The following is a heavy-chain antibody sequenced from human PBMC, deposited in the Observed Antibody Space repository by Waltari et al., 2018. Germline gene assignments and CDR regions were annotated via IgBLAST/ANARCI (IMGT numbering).Heavy chain of an antibody. CDR3: ATHSEPYGGKLYDY. D-gene: IGHD4-17*01. CDR1: GYTLTSYA. V-gene: IGHV1-3*01. CDR2: IHRGNCNT. Sequence: QVQLVQSGAEVKKPGASVKVSCKASGYTLTSYAMHWVRQAPGQRLEWMGLIHRGNCNTKYSQKFQGRVTITMDTSTDTAYMELSRLRSEDTAVYYCATHSEPYGGKLYDYWGQGTLVTVSS. J-gene: IGHJ4*02.